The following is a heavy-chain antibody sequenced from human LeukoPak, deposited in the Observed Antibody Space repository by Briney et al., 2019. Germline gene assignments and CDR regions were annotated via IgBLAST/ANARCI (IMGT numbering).Heavy chain of an antibody. CDR3: ARASTTLRYFDWLSEHNWFDP. Sequence: GASVKVSCKASGYTFTSYGISWVRQAPGQGLEWMGWISAYNGNTNYAQKLQGRVTMTTDTSTSTAYMELRRLRSDDTAGYYCARASTTLRYFDWLSEHNWFDPWGQGTLVTVSS. D-gene: IGHD3-9*01. CDR2: ISAYNGNT. V-gene: IGHV1-18*01. J-gene: IGHJ5*02. CDR1: GYTFTSYG.